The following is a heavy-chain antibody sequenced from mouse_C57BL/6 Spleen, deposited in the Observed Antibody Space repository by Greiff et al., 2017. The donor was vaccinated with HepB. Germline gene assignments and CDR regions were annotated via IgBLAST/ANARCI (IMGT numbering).Heavy chain of an antibody. CDR1: GYAFSSSW. J-gene: IGHJ2*01. V-gene: IGHV1-82*01. CDR2: IYPGDGDT. CDR3: ARSIATDYFDY. D-gene: IGHD1-1*01. Sequence: QVQLQQSGPELVKPGASVKISCKASGYAFSSSWMNWVKQRPGKGLEWIGRIYPGDGDTNYNGKFKGKATLTADKSSSTAYMQLSSLTSEDSAVYFCARSIATDYFDYWGQGTTLTVSS.